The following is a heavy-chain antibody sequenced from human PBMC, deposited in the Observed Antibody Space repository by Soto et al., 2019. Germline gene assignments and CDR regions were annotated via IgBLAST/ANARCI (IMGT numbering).Heavy chain of an antibody. Sequence: GGSLRLSCAASGFTFSSYWMHWVRQAPGKGLVWVSRINSDGSSTSYADSVKGRFTISRDNAKNTLYLQMNSLRAEDTAVYYCARIGYGDYGDAFDIWGQGTMVTVSS. CDR1: GFTFSSYW. CDR2: INSDGSST. V-gene: IGHV3-74*01. J-gene: IGHJ3*02. D-gene: IGHD4-17*01. CDR3: ARIGYGDYGDAFDI.